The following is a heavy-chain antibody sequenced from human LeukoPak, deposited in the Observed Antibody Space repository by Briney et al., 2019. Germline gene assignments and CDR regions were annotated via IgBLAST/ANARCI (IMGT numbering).Heavy chain of an antibody. CDR3: ARIVETTPRIDY. D-gene: IGHD1-26*01. CDR1: GVSISSSSYY. J-gene: IGHJ4*02. CDR2: IYYSGST. Sequence: SETLSLTCTVSGVSISSSSYYWGWIRQPPGKGLEWIGSIYYSGSTYYNPSLKSRVTISVDTSKNLFSLKLSSVTAADTAVYYCARIVETTPRIDYWGQGTLVTVSS. V-gene: IGHV4-39*01.